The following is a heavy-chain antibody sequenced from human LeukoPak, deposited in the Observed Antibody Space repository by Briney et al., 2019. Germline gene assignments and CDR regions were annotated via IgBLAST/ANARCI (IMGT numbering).Heavy chain of an antibody. CDR2: IYTSGNT. Sequence: SETLSLTCTVSGASISGYYWNWIRQPAGKGLEWIGRIYTSGNTNYNPSLKSRVTMSVDTSKNQFSLKLSSVTAADTAVYYCARDHFDNSLFYYYFDFWGQGTLVTVSS. CDR3: ARDHFDNSLFYYYFDF. CDR1: GASISGYY. J-gene: IGHJ4*01. V-gene: IGHV4-4*07. D-gene: IGHD3-22*01.